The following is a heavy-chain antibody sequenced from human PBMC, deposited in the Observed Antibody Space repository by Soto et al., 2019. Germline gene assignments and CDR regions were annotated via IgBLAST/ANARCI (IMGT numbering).Heavy chain of an antibody. CDR2: IFYDGSNK. CDR3: AREQPRSRVSDF. D-gene: IGHD1-1*01. Sequence: QVRLVESGGGVVQPGRSLRLSCAASGITFSTYNMHWVRQPPGKGLDWVAFIFYDGSNKYYADSVKGRFTISRDNSKNTLYLQLKSLRAEDTAVYYCAREQPRSRVSDFWGQGTMVTVSS. CDR1: GITFSTYN. J-gene: IGHJ3*01. V-gene: IGHV3-33*01.